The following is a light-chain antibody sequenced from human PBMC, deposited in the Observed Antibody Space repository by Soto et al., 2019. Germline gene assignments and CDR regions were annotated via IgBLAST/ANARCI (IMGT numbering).Light chain of an antibody. Sequence: EIVMTQSPATLSVSPGERATLSCRASQSVSSNLAWYQQKPGQAPRLLIYGASTRATGIPARFSGSGSGTDFPLTISSLQSEDFAVNYCQQYNTWPRTFGQGTKVEIK. CDR2: GAS. CDR3: QQYNTWPRT. J-gene: IGKJ1*01. CDR1: QSVSSN. V-gene: IGKV3-15*01.